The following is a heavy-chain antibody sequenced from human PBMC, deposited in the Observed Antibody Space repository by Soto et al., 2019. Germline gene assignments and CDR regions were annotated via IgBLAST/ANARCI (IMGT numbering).Heavy chain of an antibody. Sequence: QVQLVQSGAEVKKPGSSVKVSCKASVGTFSRYTISWVRQAPGQGLEWMGRIIPILGIANYAQKFQGRVTITADKSTSTAYMELSSLRSEDTAVYYCASYSGYENYYSHYYMDVWGKGTTVTVSS. D-gene: IGHD5-12*01. CDR3: ASYSGYENYYSHYYMDV. CDR1: VGTFSRYT. J-gene: IGHJ6*03. V-gene: IGHV1-69*02. CDR2: IIPILGIA.